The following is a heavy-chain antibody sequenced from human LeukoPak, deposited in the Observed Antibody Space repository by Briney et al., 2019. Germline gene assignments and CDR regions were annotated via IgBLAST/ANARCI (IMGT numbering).Heavy chain of an antibody. J-gene: IGHJ4*02. CDR3: ARLGVVPDYFDY. CDR1: GGTFSSYA. CDR2: IIPIFGTA. V-gene: IGHV1-69*13. Sequence: SGKVSCKASGGTFSSYAISWVRQAPGQGLEWMGGIIPIFGTANYAQKFQGRVTITADESTSTAYMELSSLRSEDTAVYYCARLGVVPDYFDYWGQGTLVTVSS. D-gene: IGHD2-15*01.